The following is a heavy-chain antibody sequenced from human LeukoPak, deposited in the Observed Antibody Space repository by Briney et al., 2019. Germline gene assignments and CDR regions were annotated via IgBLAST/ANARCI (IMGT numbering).Heavy chain of an antibody. CDR2: IYYSGST. Sequence: PSETLSLTCTVSGGSISSYYWNWIRQPPGKGLEWIGYIYYSGSTNYNPSLKSRVTISVDTSKNQFSLKLGSVTAADTAVYYCARSGYDFHYYYYMDVWGKGTTVTVSS. V-gene: IGHV4-59*01. CDR3: ARSGYDFHYYYYMDV. J-gene: IGHJ6*03. D-gene: IGHD5-12*01. CDR1: GGSISSYY.